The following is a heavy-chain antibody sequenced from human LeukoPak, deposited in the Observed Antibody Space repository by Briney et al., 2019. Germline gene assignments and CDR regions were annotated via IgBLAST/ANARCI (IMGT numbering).Heavy chain of an antibody. Sequence: GESLKISCKASGYTFTNYWIGWVRHTPGKGLEWMGIIHPCDSDTRYRTSFQGQVTMSVDESTSTAYLHWTSLKASDTAIYYCARHAGYCTGGKCYSFYYFDYWGQGTLVTVSS. CDR1: GYTFTNYW. CDR2: IHPCDSDT. D-gene: IGHD2-15*01. CDR3: ARHAGYCTGGKCYSFYYFDY. V-gene: IGHV5-51*01. J-gene: IGHJ4*02.